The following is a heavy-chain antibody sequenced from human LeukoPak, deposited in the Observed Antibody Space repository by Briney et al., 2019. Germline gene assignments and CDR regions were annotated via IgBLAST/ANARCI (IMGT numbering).Heavy chain of an antibody. J-gene: IGHJ4*02. Sequence: GGSLRLSCAASGFTFSDYYMSWIRQAPGKGLEWLSYISSSGSTTYYADSVKGRFTMSRDNAKTSLYLQMNSLRAEDTAVYYCARALYGDLKVFVYWGQGTLVTVSS. CDR2: ISSSGSTT. V-gene: IGHV3-11*04. CDR3: ARALYGDLKVFVY. CDR1: GFTFSDYY. D-gene: IGHD4-17*01.